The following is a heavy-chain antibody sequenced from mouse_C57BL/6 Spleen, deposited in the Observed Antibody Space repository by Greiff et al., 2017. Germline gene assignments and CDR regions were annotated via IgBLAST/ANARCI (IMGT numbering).Heavy chain of an antibody. CDR2: IYPSDSET. CDR1: GYTFTSYC. CDR3: ARGRPPMDY. J-gene: IGHJ4*01. D-gene: IGHD6-1*01. V-gene: IGHV1-61*01. Sequence: QVQLQQPGAELVRPGSSVKLSCKASGYTFTSYCMDWVKQRPGQGLEWIGNIYPSDSETHYNQKFKDKATLTVDKSSSTAYMQLSSLTSEDSAVYYCARGRPPMDYWGQGTSVTVSS.